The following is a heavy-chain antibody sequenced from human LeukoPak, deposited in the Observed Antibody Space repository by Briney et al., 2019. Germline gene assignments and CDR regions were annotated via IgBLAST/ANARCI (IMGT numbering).Heavy chain of an antibody. CDR3: AKDRTTCYDY. J-gene: IGHJ4*02. D-gene: IGHD2-2*01. Sequence: GGSLRLSCAASGFTFNRYSMSWVRQAPGKGLEWVSGITGSGSNTYYADSVKGRFTISRDNSKNTLYLQMNSLRAEDTAIYYCAKDRTTCYDYWGQGTLVTVSS. CDR2: ITGSGSNT. CDR1: GFTFNRYS. V-gene: IGHV3-23*01.